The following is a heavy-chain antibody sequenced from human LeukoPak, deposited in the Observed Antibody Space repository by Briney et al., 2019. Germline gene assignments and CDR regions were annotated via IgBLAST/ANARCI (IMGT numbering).Heavy chain of an antibody. D-gene: IGHD6-13*01. CDR1: GFTFSSYG. J-gene: IGHJ4*02. CDR2: IRYDGSNK. CDR3: AKARPIAAAGAFDY. V-gene: IGHV3-30*02. Sequence: GGSLRLSCAASGFTFSSYGMHWVRQAPGKGLEWVAFIRYDGSNKYYADSVKGRFTISGDNSKSTLYLQMNSLRAEDTAVYYCAKARPIAAAGAFDYWGQGTLVTVSS.